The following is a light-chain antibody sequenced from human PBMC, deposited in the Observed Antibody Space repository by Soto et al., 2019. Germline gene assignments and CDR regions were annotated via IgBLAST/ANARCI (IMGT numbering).Light chain of an antibody. Sequence: EIVLTQSPGTLSLSPGERATLSCRASQSVSTSNLAWYQQKPGQPPRLLIYASSTRATGIPDRFSGSGAGTDFTLTISRLEPEDFAVYYCQQFGSSPPMYTFGQGTKLEI. J-gene: IGKJ2*01. CDR3: QQFGSSPPMYT. V-gene: IGKV3-20*01. CDR2: ASS. CDR1: QSVSTSN.